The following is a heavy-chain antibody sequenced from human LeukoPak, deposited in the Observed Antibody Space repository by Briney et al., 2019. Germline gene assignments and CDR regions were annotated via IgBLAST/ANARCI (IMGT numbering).Heavy chain of an antibody. Sequence: SQTLSLTCTVSGGSISSGGYYWSWIRQHPGKGLECIGYIYYSGSTYYNPSLKSRVTISVDTSKNQFSLKLSSVTAADTAVYYCARGYLTRAGLWFDPWGQGTLVTVSS. CDR3: ARGYLTRAGLWFDP. CDR2: IYYSGST. D-gene: IGHD1-26*01. CDR1: GGSISSGGYY. V-gene: IGHV4-31*03. J-gene: IGHJ5*02.